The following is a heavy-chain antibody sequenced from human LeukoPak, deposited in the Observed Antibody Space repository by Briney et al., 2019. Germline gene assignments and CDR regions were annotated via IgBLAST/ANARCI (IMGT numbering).Heavy chain of an antibody. CDR2: ISNGGGTA. J-gene: IGHJ4*02. V-gene: IGHV3-23*01. Sequence: GGSLRLSCAGSGFTFSSYPTSWVRQAPGKGLQWVSAISNGGGTAYYADSVKGRFTISKDNSKSKLYLQMDSLRAEDTAIYYCAARPRMPPRFDFWGLGTLVTVSS. D-gene: IGHD2-2*01. CDR3: AARPRMPPRFDF. CDR1: GFTFSSYP.